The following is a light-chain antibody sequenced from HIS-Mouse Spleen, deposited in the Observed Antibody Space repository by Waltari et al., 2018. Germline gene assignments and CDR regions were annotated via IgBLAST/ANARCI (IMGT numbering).Light chain of an antibody. CDR3: CSYAGSYTVV. CDR2: DVS. CDR1: SSAVGGYNY. J-gene: IGLJ2*01. Sequence: QSALTQPRSVSGSPGQSVTISCTGTSSAVGGYNYCSWYQQHPGKAPKLMIYDVSKRPSGVPDRFSGSKSGNTASLTISGLQAEDEADYYCCSYAGSYTVVFGGGTKLTVL. V-gene: IGLV2-11*01.